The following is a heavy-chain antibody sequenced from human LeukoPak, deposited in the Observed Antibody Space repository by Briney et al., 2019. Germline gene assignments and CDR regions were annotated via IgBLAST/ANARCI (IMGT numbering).Heavy chain of an antibody. Sequence: GGSLRLSCAASGFTFSSYVMGWVRQAPGKGLEWVSAIGGGGGSTYYADSVKGRFTISRDTAKNSLYLQMNSLRDEDTAVYYCARGRSGYYFDYWGQGTLVAVSS. CDR3: ARGRSGYYFDY. D-gene: IGHD3-22*01. J-gene: IGHJ4*02. V-gene: IGHV3-23*01. CDR2: IGGGGGST. CDR1: GFTFSSYV.